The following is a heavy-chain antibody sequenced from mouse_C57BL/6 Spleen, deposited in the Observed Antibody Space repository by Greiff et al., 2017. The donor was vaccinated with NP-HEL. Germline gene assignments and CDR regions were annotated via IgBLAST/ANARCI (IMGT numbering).Heavy chain of an antibody. V-gene: IGHV1-52*01. CDR1: GYTFTSYW. CDR3: ARSGDSSGYHY. CDR2: IDPSDSET. Sequence: QVQLQQPGAELVRPGSSVKLSCKASGYTFTSYWMHWVKQRPIQGLEWIGNIDPSDSETHYNQKFKDKAKLTVDKSSSTAYMQLSSLTSEDSAVYYCARSGDSSGYHYWGQGTTLTVSS. D-gene: IGHD3-2*02. J-gene: IGHJ2*01.